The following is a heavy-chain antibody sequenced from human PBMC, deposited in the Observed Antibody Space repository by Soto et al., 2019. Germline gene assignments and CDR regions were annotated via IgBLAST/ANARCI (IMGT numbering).Heavy chain of an antibody. CDR3: ANLVVASYYYYGMDV. CDR2: ISSSSSTI. J-gene: IGHJ6*02. D-gene: IGHD2-15*01. Sequence: PGGSLRLSCAASGFTFSSYSMNWVRQAPGKGLEWVSYISSSSSTIYYADSVKGRFTISRDNAKNSLYLQMNSLRDEDTAVYYCANLVVASYYYYGMDVWGQGTTVTVSS. V-gene: IGHV3-48*02. CDR1: GFTFSSYS.